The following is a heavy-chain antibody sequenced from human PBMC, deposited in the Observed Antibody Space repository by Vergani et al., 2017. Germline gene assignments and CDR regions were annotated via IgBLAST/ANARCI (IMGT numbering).Heavy chain of an antibody. V-gene: IGHV3-21*01. Sequence: EVQLVESGGGLVKPGGSLRLSCAASGFTFSSYSMNWVRQAPGKGLEWVSSISSSSSYIYYADSVKGRFTISRDNAKNSLYLQMNSLRAEDTAVYYCARDWSSSWYSHYYYYYMDVWGKGTTVTVSS. J-gene: IGHJ6*03. CDR1: GFTFSSYS. CDR3: ARDWSSSWYSHYYYYYMDV. D-gene: IGHD6-13*01. CDR2: ISSSSSYI.